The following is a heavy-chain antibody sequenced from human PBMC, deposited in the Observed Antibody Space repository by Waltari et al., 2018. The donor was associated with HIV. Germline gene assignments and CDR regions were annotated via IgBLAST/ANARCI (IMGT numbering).Heavy chain of an antibody. D-gene: IGHD1-26*01. Sequence: QVHLQESGPGRVTPSATLSLTCSVSGNTFNSPSYSGWLRQAPGKGLQWLASTSQTGSAIYHASLKSRVSVSFDTSNDQLSLKLRSVTAADTALYFCARVIRALSGTYSSYYFDFWGQGIMVTVSS. CDR3: ARVIRALSGTYSSYYFDF. CDR2: TSQTGSA. V-gene: IGHV4-38-2*02. J-gene: IGHJ4*02. CDR1: GNTFNSPSY.